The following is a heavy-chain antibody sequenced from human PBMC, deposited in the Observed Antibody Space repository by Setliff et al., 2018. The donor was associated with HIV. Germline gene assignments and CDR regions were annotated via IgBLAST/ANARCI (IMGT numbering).Heavy chain of an antibody. CDR1: GGSFTGYY. Sequence: SETLSLTCAVSGGSFTGYYWSWIRQTPGKGLEWIAEINHSGSTNYNPSLKSRVTISVDTSKHQFSLKLSSVTAADTAVYYCARGHDSSGYFGIDYWGQGTLVTVSS. J-gene: IGHJ4*02. D-gene: IGHD3-22*01. V-gene: IGHV4-34*01. CDR3: ARGHDSSGYFGIDY. CDR2: INHSGST.